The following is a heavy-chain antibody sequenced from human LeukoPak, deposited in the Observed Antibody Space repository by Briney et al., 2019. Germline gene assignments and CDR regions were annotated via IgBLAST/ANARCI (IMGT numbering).Heavy chain of an antibody. CDR3: AKGITYYYDSSGYYLPRLFDY. V-gene: IGHV3-23*01. CDR2: ISGSGGST. CDR1: GFTFSSYA. J-gene: IGHJ4*02. Sequence: PGGSLRLSCAASGFTFSSYAMSWVRQAPGKGLEWVSAISGSGGSTYYADPVKGRFTISRDNSKNTLYLQMNSLRAEDTAVYYCAKGITYYYDSSGYYLPRLFDYWGQGTLVTVSS. D-gene: IGHD3-22*01.